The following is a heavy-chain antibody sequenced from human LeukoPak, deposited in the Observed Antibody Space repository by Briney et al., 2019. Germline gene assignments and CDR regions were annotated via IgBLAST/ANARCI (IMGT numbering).Heavy chain of an antibody. Sequence: GGSLRLSCAASGFTVSSNYMSWVRQAPGKGLEWVSVIYSGGSTYYADSVKGRFTISRDNSKNTLYLQMNSLRAEDTAVYYCVSIVSSRREGYWGQGTLVTVSS. CDR1: GFTVSSNY. CDR2: IYSGGST. V-gene: IGHV3-66*02. D-gene: IGHD6-6*01. J-gene: IGHJ4*02. CDR3: VSIVSSRREGY.